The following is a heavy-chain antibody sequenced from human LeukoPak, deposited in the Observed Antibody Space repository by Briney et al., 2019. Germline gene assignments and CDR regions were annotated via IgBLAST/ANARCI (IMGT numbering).Heavy chain of an antibody. V-gene: IGHV3-30-3*01. CDR2: ISYDGSNK. J-gene: IGHJ4*02. CDR3: ARMLNGGIDY. Sequence: GGSLRLSCEASGFTFSSYAMHWVRQAPGKGLEWVAVISYDGSNKYYADSVKGRFTISRDNSKNTLYLQMNSLRAEDTAVYYCARMLNGGIDYWGQGTLVTVSS. CDR1: GFTFSSYA. D-gene: IGHD3-16*01.